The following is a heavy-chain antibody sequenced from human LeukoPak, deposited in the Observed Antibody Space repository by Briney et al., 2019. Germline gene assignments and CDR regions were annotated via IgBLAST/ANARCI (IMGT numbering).Heavy chain of an antibody. J-gene: IGHJ5*02. CDR3: TVTGAGRLTMIEGWFDP. Sequence: GGSLRLSCIASGFSFEDSAMSWVRQAPGRGLEWIAFIRSNAYGGPTEYAASVRGRFSISRDDSQTIVYLQMEILQLDDTAMYYCTVTGAGRLTMIEGWFDPWGQGTLVTVSS. V-gene: IGHV3-49*04. CDR1: GFSFEDSA. CDR2: IRSNAYGGPT. D-gene: IGHD3-22*01.